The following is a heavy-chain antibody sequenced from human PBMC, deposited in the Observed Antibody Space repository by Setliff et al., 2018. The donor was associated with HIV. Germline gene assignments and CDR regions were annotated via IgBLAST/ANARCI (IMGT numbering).Heavy chain of an antibody. CDR1: GFSFNNAW. Sequence: PAGSLTLSCAASGFSFNNAWLSWVRQAPGKGLEWVGRIKSKTHGGTTDYASSVKGRFSNSRDDSKPKAYLQMNSLKTEDTALHYCTTGAFQECDFWSGYYTAYFDYWGQGTLVTVSS. J-gene: IGHJ4*02. CDR2: IKSKTHGGTT. D-gene: IGHD3-3*01. CDR3: TTGAFQECDFWSGYYTAYFDY. V-gene: IGHV3-15*01.